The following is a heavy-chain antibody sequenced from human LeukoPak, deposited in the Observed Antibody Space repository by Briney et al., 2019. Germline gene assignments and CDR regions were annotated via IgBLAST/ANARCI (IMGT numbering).Heavy chain of an antibody. CDR3: ARDPQVGATPSTPDY. J-gene: IGHJ4*02. CDR2: INPNSGGT. D-gene: IGHD1-26*01. CDR1: GYTFTGYY. V-gene: IGHV1-2*02. Sequence: PGESLQISCKGSGYTFTGYYMHWVRQAPGQGLEWMGWINPNSGGTNYAQKFQGRVTMTRDTSISTAYMELSRLRSDDTAVYYCARDPQVGATPSTPDYWGQGTLVTVSS.